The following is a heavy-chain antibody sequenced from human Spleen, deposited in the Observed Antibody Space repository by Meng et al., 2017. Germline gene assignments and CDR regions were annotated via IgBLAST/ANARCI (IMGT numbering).Heavy chain of an antibody. V-gene: IGHV1-69*05. J-gene: IGHJ4*02. CDR2: IIPIFGTA. Sequence: QVQSGPAGPDGKKPGHRGQVPCKASGGTFSSYAISWVRQAPEQGLEWMGGIIPIFGTANYAQKFQGRVTITTDESTSTAYMELSSLRSEDTAVYYCARDEDISAAGKLFSDYWGQGTLVTVSS. CDR3: ARDEDISAAGKLFSDY. CDR1: GGTFSSYA. D-gene: IGHD6-13*01.